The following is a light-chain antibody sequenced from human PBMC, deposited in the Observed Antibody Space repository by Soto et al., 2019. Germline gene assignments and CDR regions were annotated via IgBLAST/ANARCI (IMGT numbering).Light chain of an antibody. J-gene: IGKJ1*01. CDR3: QQYNDWPRT. CDR2: GAS. Sequence: EVVMTQSPATLSVSPGERATLSCRASQSVASYLAWYQQKPGQAPRLLMYGASTRATGFPARFSGSGSGTEFTLTISSLQSEDCAVYYCQQYNDWPRTFGQGNKVEIK. CDR1: QSVASY. V-gene: IGKV3-15*01.